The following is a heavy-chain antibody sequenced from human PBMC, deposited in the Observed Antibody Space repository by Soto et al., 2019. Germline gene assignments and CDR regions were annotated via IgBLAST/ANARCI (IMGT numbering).Heavy chain of an antibody. D-gene: IGHD2-21*02. Sequence: QITLKESGPTLVKPTQTLTLTCTFSGLSLSTTGVGVGWIRQPPGKALEWLALIYWDDDKRYSPSLKSRLTTTXDXSXNXXLLTMTNMDPVDTATYYCVQSRCGGDCLQSYSSHSYYGLDVWGQGTTVTVSS. CDR1: GLSLSTTGVG. V-gene: IGHV2-5*02. CDR3: VQSRCGGDCLQSYSSHSYYGLDV. CDR2: IYWDDDK. J-gene: IGHJ6*02.